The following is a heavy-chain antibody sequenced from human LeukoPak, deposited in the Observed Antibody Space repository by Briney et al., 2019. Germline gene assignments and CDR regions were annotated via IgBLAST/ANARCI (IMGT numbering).Heavy chain of an antibody. Sequence: ASVKVSCKASGYTFTSYYMHWVRQAPGQGLEWMGIINPSGGSTSYAQKFLGRVTMTWDMSTSTVYMELSSLRSEDTAVYYCARKARGRCSSTSCYNAWWYFDLWGRGTLVTVSS. CDR1: GYTFTSYY. CDR2: INPSGGST. V-gene: IGHV1-46*01. D-gene: IGHD2-2*01. CDR3: ARKARGRCSSTSCYNAWWYFDL. J-gene: IGHJ2*01.